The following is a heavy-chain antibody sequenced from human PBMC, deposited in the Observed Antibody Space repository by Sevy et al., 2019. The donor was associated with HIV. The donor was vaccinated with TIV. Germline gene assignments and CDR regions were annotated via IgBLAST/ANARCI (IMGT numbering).Heavy chain of an antibody. CDR3: ARDPTTVTTYYFDY. CDR2: ISYDGSNK. CDR1: GFTFSSYA. Sequence: GGSLRLSCAASGFTFSSYAMHWVRQAPGKGLEWVAVISYDGSNKNYADSVKGRFTISRDNSKNTLYLQMNSLRAEDTAVYYCARDPTTVTTYYFDYWGQGTLVTVSS. V-gene: IGHV3-30-3*01. J-gene: IGHJ4*02. D-gene: IGHD4-17*01.